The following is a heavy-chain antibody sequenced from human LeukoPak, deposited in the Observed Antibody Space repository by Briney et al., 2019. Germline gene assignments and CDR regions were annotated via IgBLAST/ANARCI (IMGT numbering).Heavy chain of an antibody. J-gene: IGHJ3*02. CDR1: GGSFSGYY. V-gene: IGHV4-34*01. CDR3: ARSRLSDDAFDI. CDR2: INHSGST. Sequence: SETLSLTCAVYGGSFSGYYWSWIRQPPGKGLEWTGEINHSGSTNYNPSLKSRVTISVDTSKNQFSLKLSSVTAADTAVYYCARSRLSDDAFDIWGQGTMVTVSS.